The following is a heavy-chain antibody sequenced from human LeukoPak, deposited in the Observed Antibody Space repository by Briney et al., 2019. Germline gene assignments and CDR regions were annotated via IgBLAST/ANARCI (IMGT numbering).Heavy chain of an antibody. CDR1: GFTFSGFW. D-gene: IGHD1-1*01. Sequence: GGSLRLSCAVSGFTFSGFWMSWSRQAPGKGLEWVASINSDGSEGYYADVVKGRFTISRDNGKNSLYLQINSLRAEDTAVYYCARILAGTGPTMDVWGQGTTVTVSS. CDR3: ARILAGTGPTMDV. CDR2: INSDGSEG. V-gene: IGHV3-7*03. J-gene: IGHJ6*02.